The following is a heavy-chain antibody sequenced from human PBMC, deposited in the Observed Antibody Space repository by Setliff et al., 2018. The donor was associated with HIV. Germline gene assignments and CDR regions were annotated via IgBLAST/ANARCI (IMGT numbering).Heavy chain of an antibody. Sequence: ETLSLPCAAPGFTFSNFWMHWVRQAPGKGMVWVSRIKTDGSIITYADAVQGRFTISRDNAKNMLFLQMNSLRAEDTAVYYCARAHDNHDSSGYSHDSWGQGSLVTVSS. D-gene: IGHD3-22*01. CDR3: ARAHDNHDSSGYSHDS. J-gene: IGHJ4*02. V-gene: IGHV3-74*01. CDR2: IKTDGSII. CDR1: GFTFSNFW.